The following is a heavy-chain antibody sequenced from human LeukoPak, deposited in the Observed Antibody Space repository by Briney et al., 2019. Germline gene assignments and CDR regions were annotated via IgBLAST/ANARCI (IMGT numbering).Heavy chain of an antibody. D-gene: IGHD3/OR15-3a*01. CDR1: GFTFSSYG. CDR3: ARGGLGIYGMDV. V-gene: IGHV3-33*01. J-gene: IGHJ6*02. Sequence: GGSLRLSCAASGFTFSSYGIHWVRQAPGKGLEWVAVIWYDGSNKYYADSVKGRFTISRDNSKNTLHLQMNSLRAEDTAVYYCARGGLGIYGMDVWGQGTTVTVSS. CDR2: IWYDGSNK.